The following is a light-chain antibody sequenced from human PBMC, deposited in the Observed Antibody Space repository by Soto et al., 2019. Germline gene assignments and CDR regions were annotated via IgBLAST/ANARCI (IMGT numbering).Light chain of an antibody. CDR1: SSDVGSYNL. J-gene: IGLJ2*01. Sequence: QSALTQPASVSGSPGQSITISCTGTSSDVGSYNLVSWYQQYPGKAPKLMIYEGSKRPSGVSNRFSGSKSGNTASLTISGLQAEDEADYYCCSYAGSNTLVFGGGTKLTVL. CDR3: CSYAGSNTLV. V-gene: IGLV2-23*01. CDR2: EGS.